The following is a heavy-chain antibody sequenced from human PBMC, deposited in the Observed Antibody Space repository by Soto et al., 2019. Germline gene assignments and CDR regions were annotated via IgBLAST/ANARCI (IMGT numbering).Heavy chain of an antibody. Sequence: QVQLVQSGAEAKKPGSSVKVSCKTSGGTFSSYAISWVRQAPGQGLEWMGGIVPLFRTTNYSQKFQARVPITADTSKYTVYMELSGLRYGDTAVYYCARGGYSSTWSNLFDRSGLDVWGQGTTGTVSS. J-gene: IGHJ6*01. D-gene: IGHD6-13*01. CDR3: ARGGYSSTWSNLFDRSGLDV. V-gene: IGHV1-69*06. CDR2: IVPLFRTT. CDR1: GGTFSSYA.